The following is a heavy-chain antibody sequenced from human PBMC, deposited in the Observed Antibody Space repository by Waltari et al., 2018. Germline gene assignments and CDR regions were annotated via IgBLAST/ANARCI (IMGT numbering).Heavy chain of an antibody. CDR2: INAGNGNT. CDR3: ARDRGIFGVVGGGSWFDP. J-gene: IGHJ5*02. V-gene: IGHV1-3*01. Sequence: QVQLVQSGAEVKKPGASVKVSCKASGYTFTSYAMHWVRQAPGQRLEWMGWINAGNGNTKYSQKFQGRVTITRDTSASTAYMERSSLRSEDTAVYYCARDRGIFGVVGGGSWFDPWGQGTLVTVSS. CDR1: GYTFTSYA. D-gene: IGHD3-3*01.